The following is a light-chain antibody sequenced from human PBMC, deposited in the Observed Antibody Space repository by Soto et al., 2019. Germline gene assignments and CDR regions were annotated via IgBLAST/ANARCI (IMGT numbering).Light chain of an antibody. J-gene: IGKJ4*01. Sequence: DIVLTQSPATLSLSPGERATLSCRASQSVSSSLAWYQQKPGQPPRLLIYDASNRATGIPARFKGSGSGTDCTLTVSSLEPEDFAVYYCQQRSNWPLTFGGATKVEIK. CDR2: DAS. CDR3: QQRSNWPLT. CDR1: QSVSSS. V-gene: IGKV3-11*01.